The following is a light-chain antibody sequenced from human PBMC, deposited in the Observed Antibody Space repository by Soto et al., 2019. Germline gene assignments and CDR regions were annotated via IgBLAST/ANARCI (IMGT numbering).Light chain of an antibody. J-gene: IGLJ1*01. CDR3: CSYTSSSTLHV. CDR2: EVS. Sequence: QSALTQPASVSGSPGQSITISCTGSSSDFGYNYVSWYQQHPGKAPKLMIYEVSNRPSGVSNRFSGSKSGNTASLTISGLQAEDEADYYCCSYTSSSTLHVFGTGPKLTV. CDR1: SSDFGYNY. V-gene: IGLV2-14*01.